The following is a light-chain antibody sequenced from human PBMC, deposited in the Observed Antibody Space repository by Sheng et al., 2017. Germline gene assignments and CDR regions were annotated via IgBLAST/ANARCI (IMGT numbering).Light chain of an antibody. CDR3: QQRFSWPLT. CDR1: QSVSSSH. J-gene: IGKJ4*02. V-gene: IGKV3D-20*02. CDR2: GAS. Sequence: EIVLTQSPGTLSLSPGERATLSCRASQSVSSSHLAWYQQKPGQAPRLLIYGASSRATDIPARFSGSGSGTDFTLTISSLEPEDFAVYFCQQRFSWPLTFGGGTKVEIK.